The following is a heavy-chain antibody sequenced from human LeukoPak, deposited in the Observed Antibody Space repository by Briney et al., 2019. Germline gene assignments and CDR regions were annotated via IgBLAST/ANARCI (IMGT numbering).Heavy chain of an antibody. J-gene: IGHJ5*02. CDR3: ARVILGDLEL. Sequence: GGSLRLSCAASGFTFSSYSMNWVRQAPGKGLEWVSSISSSSSYIYYADSVKGRFTISRDDAKNSLYLQMNSLRAEDTAVYYCARVILGDLELWGQGTLVTVSS. D-gene: IGHD3/OR15-3a*01. CDR1: GFTFSSYS. CDR2: ISSSSSYI. V-gene: IGHV3-21*01.